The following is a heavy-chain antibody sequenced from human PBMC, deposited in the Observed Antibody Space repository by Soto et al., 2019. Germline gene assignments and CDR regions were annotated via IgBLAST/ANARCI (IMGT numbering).Heavy chain of an antibody. D-gene: IGHD5-18*01. CDR2: IYYSGST. CDR3: ARSGYSYGPKPLLY. Sequence: QVQLQESGPGLVKPSQTLSLTCTVSGGSISSGGYYWSWIRQHRGKGLEWIGYIYYSGSTYYNPYLTSRVTISVDTSKNQFSLKLSSVTVADTAVYYCARSGYSYGPKPLLYWGQGTLVTVSS. V-gene: IGHV4-31*03. CDR1: GGSISSGGYY. J-gene: IGHJ4*02.